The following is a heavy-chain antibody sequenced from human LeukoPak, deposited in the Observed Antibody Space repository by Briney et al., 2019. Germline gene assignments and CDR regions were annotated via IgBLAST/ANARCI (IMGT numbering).Heavy chain of an antibody. J-gene: IGHJ4*02. CDR1: GYTFNNYG. V-gene: IGHV1-18*01. Sequence: ASVKVSCKASGYTFNNYGISWVRQAPGQELEWMGWISVYSGKTNYAQKLQGRVTTTTDTPTSTAYMELRSLRSDDTAVYYCARVYCSSTSCYEGGLFDYWGQGTLVTVSS. D-gene: IGHD2-2*01. CDR2: ISVYSGKT. CDR3: ARVYCSSTSCYEGGLFDY.